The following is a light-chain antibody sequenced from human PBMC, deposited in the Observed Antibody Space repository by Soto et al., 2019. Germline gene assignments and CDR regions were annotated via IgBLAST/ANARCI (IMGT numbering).Light chain of an antibody. CDR2: KAS. Sequence: DLQMTQYPSTLSASVGDRATITSGASQSINSWLAWYQQKPGKAPKVLIYKASSLKSGVPSRFSGSGSGTEFTLTVSSLQPDDFATYYCQQYHASPWTFGQGTQVEIK. CDR1: QSINSW. CDR3: QQYHASPWT. J-gene: IGKJ1*01. V-gene: IGKV1-5*03.